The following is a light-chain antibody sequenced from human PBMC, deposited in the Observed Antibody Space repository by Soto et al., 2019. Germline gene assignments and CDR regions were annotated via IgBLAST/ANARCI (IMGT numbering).Light chain of an antibody. CDR1: QSISSSY. J-gene: IGKJ2*01. V-gene: IGKV3-20*01. CDR3: QQYCYSPVMYT. Sequence: EIVLTQSPGTLSLSPGERATLSCRASQSISSSYLAWYQQKPGQAPGLLIYGASRRATGIPDRFIGSGSGNSFTLHLRRPEAENFAVELCQQYCYSPVMYTFGQGTKLEIK. CDR2: GAS.